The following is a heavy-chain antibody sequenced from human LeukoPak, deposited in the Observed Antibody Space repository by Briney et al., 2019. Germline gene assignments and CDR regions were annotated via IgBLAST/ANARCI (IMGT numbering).Heavy chain of an antibody. J-gene: IGHJ5*02. V-gene: IGHV4-34*01. D-gene: IGHD3-22*01. Sequence: SETLSLTCAVYGGSFSGYYWSWIRQPPGKGLEWIGEINHSGSTNYNPSLKSRVTTSVDTSKNQFSLKLSSVTAADSAVYYCVRSLTWFNWFDPWGQGTLVTVSS. CDR2: INHSGST. CDR1: GGSFSGYY. CDR3: VRSLTWFNWFDP.